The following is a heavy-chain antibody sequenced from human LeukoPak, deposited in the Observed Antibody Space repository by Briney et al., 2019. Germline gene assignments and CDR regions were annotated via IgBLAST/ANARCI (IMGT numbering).Heavy chain of an antibody. CDR3: ARGIVGATVWFDP. J-gene: IGHJ5*02. V-gene: IGHV4-34*01. CDR1: GGSFSGYY. Sequence: SETLSLTCAVYGGSFSGYYWSWIRQPPGKGLEWIGEINHSGSTNYNPSLKSRVTISVDTSKNQFSLKLSSVTAADTAVYYCARGIVGATVWFDPWGQGTLVTVSS. D-gene: IGHD1-26*01. CDR2: INHSGST.